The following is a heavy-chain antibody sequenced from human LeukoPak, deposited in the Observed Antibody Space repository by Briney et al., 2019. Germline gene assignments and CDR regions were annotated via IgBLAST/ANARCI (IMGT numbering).Heavy chain of an antibody. CDR3: ARGSGYHGGFDY. CDR2: IYYSGST. CDR1: GGSLSSSSYY. V-gene: IGHV4-39*07. J-gene: IGHJ4*02. D-gene: IGHD3-16*02. Sequence: SETLSLTCTVSGGSLSSSSYYWGWIRQPPGKGLEWIGSIYYSGSTYYNPSLKSRVTISVDTSKNQFSLKLSSVTAADTAVYYCARGSGYHGGFDYWGQGTLVTVSS.